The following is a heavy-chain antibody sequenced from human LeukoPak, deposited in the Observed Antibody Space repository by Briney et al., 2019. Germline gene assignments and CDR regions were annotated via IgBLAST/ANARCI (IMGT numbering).Heavy chain of an antibody. V-gene: IGHV3-23*01. CDR1: GFTFSSYA. Sequence: GGSLRLSCAASGFTFSSYAMSWVRQAPGKGLEWVSGIGGSGSNTYYADSVKGRFTISRDNSKNTVYPQMNSLRGEDTAVYYCARDPQYNVYYFHYWGQGTLITVSS. CDR3: ARDPQYNVYYFHY. J-gene: IGHJ4*02. D-gene: IGHD1-1*01. CDR2: IGGSGSNT.